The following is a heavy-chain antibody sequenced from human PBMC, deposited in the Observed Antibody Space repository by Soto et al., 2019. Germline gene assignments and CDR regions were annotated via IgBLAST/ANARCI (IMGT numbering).Heavy chain of an antibody. J-gene: IGHJ3*01. CDR1: GFTFSSYS. CDR2: ISSSSSYI. CDR3: ARDPGGYCSSTSCSF. V-gene: IGHV3-21*01. Sequence: GGSLRLSCAASGFTFSSYSMNWVRQAPGKGLEWVSSISSSSSYIYYADSVKGRFTISRDNAKNSLYLQMNSLRAEDTAVYYCARDPGGYCSSTSCSFWGQGTMVTVSS. D-gene: IGHD2-2*01.